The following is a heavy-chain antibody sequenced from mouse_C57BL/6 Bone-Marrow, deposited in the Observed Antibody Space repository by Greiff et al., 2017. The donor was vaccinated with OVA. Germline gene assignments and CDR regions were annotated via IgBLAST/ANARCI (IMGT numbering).Heavy chain of an antibody. Sequence: VQLQQPGAELVMPGASVKLSCKASGYTFTSYWMHWVKQRPGQGLEWIGEIDPSDSYTNYNQKFKGKSTLTVDKSSSTAYMQLSSLTSEDSAVYYCARRDYSSSSSYWYFDVWGTGTTVTVSS. CDR2: IDPSDSYT. D-gene: IGHD1-1*01. CDR1: GYTFTSYW. CDR3: ARRDYSSSSSYWYFDV. V-gene: IGHV1-69*01. J-gene: IGHJ1*03.